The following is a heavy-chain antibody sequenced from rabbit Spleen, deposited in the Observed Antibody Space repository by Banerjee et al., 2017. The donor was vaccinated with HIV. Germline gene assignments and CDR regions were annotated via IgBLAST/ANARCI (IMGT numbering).Heavy chain of an antibody. CDR2: IDTNDGDT. CDR1: GFSFSSRYY. D-gene: IGHD8-1*01. Sequence: QSLEESGGGLVQPEGSLTLTCTASGFSFSSRYYMCWVRQAPGKGLEWIACIDTNDGDTDYANWPKGRFTISKTSSTTVTLQMTSLTAADTATYFCARDAGTSFSTYGMDLWGPGTLVTV. J-gene: IGHJ6*01. CDR3: ARDAGTSFSTYGMDL. V-gene: IGHV1S40*01.